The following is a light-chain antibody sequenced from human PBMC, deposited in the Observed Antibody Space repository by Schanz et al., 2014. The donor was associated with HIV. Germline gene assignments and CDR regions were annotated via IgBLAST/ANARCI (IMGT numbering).Light chain of an antibody. CDR3: GSYGGSDNMV. V-gene: IGLV2-8*01. Sequence: QSVLTQPASVSGSPGQSVTISCTGTSSDVGGYNYVSWYQQHPGQAPKLIIYEVTKRPSGVPARFSGSKSDNTASLTVSGLQADDEADYYCGSYGGSDNMVFGGGTQLTVL. CDR1: SSDVGGYNY. J-gene: IGLJ3*02. CDR2: EVT.